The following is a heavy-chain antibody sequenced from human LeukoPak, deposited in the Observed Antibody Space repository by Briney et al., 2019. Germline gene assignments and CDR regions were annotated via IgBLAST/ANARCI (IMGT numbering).Heavy chain of an antibody. CDR2: INPNSGGT. D-gene: IGHD5-12*01. CDR1: GYTFTSYD. J-gene: IGHJ4*02. Sequence: GASVKVSCKASGYTFTSYDINWVRQATGQGLEWMGWINPNSGGTNYAQKFQGRVTMTRDTSISTAYMELSRLRSDDPAVYYCARAPGGYSGYDHDYWGQGTLVTVSS. V-gene: IGHV1-2*02. CDR3: ARAPGGYSGYDHDY.